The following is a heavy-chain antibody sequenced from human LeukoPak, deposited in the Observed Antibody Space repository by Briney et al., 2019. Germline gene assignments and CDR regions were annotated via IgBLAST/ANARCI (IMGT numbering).Heavy chain of an antibody. D-gene: IGHD6-19*01. J-gene: IGHJ5*02. CDR2: INPNSGGT. V-gene: IGHV1-2*06. Sequence: ASVKVSCKASGYTFTGYYMHWVRQAPGQGLEWMGRINPNSGGTNYAQKFQGRVTMTRDTSISTAYMELSRLRSDDTAVYYCARDLGLAIAGTSRGLAPNWFDPWAQGTLVTASS. CDR1: GYTFTGYY. CDR3: ARDLGLAIAGTSRGLAPNWFDP.